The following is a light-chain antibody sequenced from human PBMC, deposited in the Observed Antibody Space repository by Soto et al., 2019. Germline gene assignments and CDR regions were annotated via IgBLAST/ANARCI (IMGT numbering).Light chain of an antibody. J-gene: IGKJ2*01. CDR2: DAS. V-gene: IGKV3-11*01. Sequence: EIVLTQSPATLSLSPGERATLSCRASQSVSSYLAWYQQKPGQAPRLLIYDASNRATGIPARFSGSGSGTDFTLAISILEPEGFAVYYCQQRSNWLPYTFGQGTKLEI. CDR3: QQRSNWLPYT. CDR1: QSVSSY.